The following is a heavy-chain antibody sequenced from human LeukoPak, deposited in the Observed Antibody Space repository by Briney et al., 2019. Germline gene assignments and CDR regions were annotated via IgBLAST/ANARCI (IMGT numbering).Heavy chain of an antibody. J-gene: IGHJ4*02. CDR2: INPNSGGT. Sequence: ASVKVSCKAFGYTFTGYYMHWVRQAPGQGLEWMGWINPNSGGTNYAQKFQGWVTMTRDTSISTAYMELSRLRSDDTAVYYCARAPGYSYGSSFDYWGQGTLVTVSS. CDR1: GYTFTGYY. V-gene: IGHV1-2*04. CDR3: ARAPGYSYGSSFDY. D-gene: IGHD5-18*01.